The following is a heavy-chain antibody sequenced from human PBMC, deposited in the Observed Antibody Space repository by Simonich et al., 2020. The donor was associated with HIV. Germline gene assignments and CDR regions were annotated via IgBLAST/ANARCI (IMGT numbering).Heavy chain of an antibody. CDR3: ARDGEAASRFQH. CDR2: ISSSMSTI. CDR1: GFTFSSYS. V-gene: IGHV3-48*01. D-gene: IGHD6-13*01. J-gene: IGHJ1*01. Sequence: EVQLVESGVGLVKPGGSLRLSCAASGFTFSSYSMNVVRQAPGKGLEWVSYISSSMSTIYYADSVKGRFNISRDNANDSLYLQMNSLRAEDTAVYYCARDGEAASRFQHWGQGTLVTVSS.